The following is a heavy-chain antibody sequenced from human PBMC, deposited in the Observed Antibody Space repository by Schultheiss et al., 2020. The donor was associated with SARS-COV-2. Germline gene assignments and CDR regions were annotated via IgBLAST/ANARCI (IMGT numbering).Heavy chain of an antibody. Sequence: GGSLRLSCTASGFTFGDYAMSWVRQAPGKGLEWVSAISGSGGSTYYADSVKGRFTISRDNSKNTLYLQMNSLRAEDTAVYYCAKDLTGTRFFDYWGQGTLVTVSS. CDR1: GFTFGDYA. V-gene: IGHV3-23*01. CDR2: ISGSGGST. J-gene: IGHJ4*02. CDR3: AKDLTGTRFFDY. D-gene: IGHD1-7*01.